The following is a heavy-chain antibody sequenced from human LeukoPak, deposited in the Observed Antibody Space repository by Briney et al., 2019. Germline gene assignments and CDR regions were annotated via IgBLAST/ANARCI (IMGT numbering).Heavy chain of an antibody. V-gene: IGHV4-31*03. CDR2: IYYSGST. CDR1: GGSISSGGYY. CDR3: ARDGPYYYGSGSYWTNWFDP. J-gene: IGHJ5*02. Sequence: PSETLSLTCTVSGGSISSGGYYWSWIRQHPGKGLEWIGYIYYSGSTYYNPSLKSRVTISVDTSKNQFSLKLSSVTAADTAVYYCARDGPYYYGSGSYWTNWFDPWGQGTLVTVSS. D-gene: IGHD3-10*01.